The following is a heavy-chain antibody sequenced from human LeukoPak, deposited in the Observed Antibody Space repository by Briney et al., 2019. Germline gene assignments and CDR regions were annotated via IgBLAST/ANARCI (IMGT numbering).Heavy chain of an antibody. CDR3: ARGSSAVALYYLDY. Sequence: ASVKVSCKASGYTFTGYFMHWVRQAPGQGLEWMGWINPNSGGTNYAQKFQGRVTMTRDTSISTAYMELSRLRSDDTAVYYCARGSSAVALYYLDYWGQGTLVTVSS. J-gene: IGHJ4*02. CDR1: GYTFTGYF. CDR2: INPNSGGT. D-gene: IGHD6-19*01. V-gene: IGHV1-2*02.